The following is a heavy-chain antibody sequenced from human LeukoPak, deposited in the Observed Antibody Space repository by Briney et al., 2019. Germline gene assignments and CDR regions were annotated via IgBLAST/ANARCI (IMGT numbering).Heavy chain of an antibody. J-gene: IGHJ4*02. CDR2: IYTSGST. CDR1: GCSISSYY. D-gene: IGHD5-12*01. V-gene: IGHV4-4*07. CDR3: ARDRQGYSGYVYHFDY. Sequence: PSETLSLTCTASGCSISSYYWNWIRQPAGKGLEWIGRIYTSGSTNYNPSLKSRVTISVDKSKNQFSLKLSSVTAADTAVYYCARDRQGYSGYVYHFDYWGQGTLVTVSS.